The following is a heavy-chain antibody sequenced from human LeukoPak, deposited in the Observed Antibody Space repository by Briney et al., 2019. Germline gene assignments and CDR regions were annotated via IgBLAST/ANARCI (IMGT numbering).Heavy chain of an antibody. CDR3: ARAAIAAARIYYYMDV. CDR2: IIPIFGTA. J-gene: IGHJ6*03. Sequence: GASVKVSCKASGYTFTSYAISWVRQAPGQGLEWMGGIIPIFGTAKYAQKFQGRVTITADTSTSTAYMELSSLRSEDTAVYYCARAAIAAARIYYYMDVWGKGTTVTVSS. D-gene: IGHD6-13*01. V-gene: IGHV1-69*06. CDR1: GYTFTSYA.